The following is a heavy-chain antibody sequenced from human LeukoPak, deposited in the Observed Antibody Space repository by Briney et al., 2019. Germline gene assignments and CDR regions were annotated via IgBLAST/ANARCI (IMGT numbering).Heavy chain of an antibody. CDR1: GYTFTGYY. J-gene: IGHJ4*02. Sequence: GASVKVSCKASGYTFTGYYMHWVRQAPGQGLEWMGWINPNSGGTNYAQKFQGRVTMTRDTSISTAYMELSRLRSDDTAVYYCARSPGRPGRHIDYWGQGTLVTVSP. CDR3: ARSPGRPGRHIDY. CDR2: INPNSGGT. V-gene: IGHV1-2*02. D-gene: IGHD1-1*01.